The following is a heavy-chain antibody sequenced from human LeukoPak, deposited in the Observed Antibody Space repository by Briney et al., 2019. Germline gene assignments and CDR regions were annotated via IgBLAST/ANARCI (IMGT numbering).Heavy chain of an antibody. V-gene: IGHV1-8*01. D-gene: IGHD2-2*01. Sequence: ASVKVSCKASGYTFSNYDVNWVRQAAGQGLEWIGWMRPNNGNSGYAQKFQGRVTMTRDTSISTAYMELRSLTSEDTAVYYCARGPPASTSSDFWGQGTLVTISS. CDR3: ARGPPASTSSDF. CDR2: MRPNNGNS. J-gene: IGHJ4*02. CDR1: GYTFSNYD.